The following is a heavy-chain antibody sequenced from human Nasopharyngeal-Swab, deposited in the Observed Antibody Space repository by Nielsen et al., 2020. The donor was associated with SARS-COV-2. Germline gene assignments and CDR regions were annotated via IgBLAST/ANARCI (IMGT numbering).Heavy chain of an antibody. V-gene: IGHV3-9*01. CDR2: ISWNSGSI. D-gene: IGHD3-10*01. J-gene: IGHJ4*02. Sequence: GGSLRLSCAASGFTFDDYAMHWVRQAPGKGLEWGSGISWNSGSIGYADSVKGRFTISRDNAKNSLYLQMNSLRAEDTALYYCAKLAGFGEVDKENIEYWGQGTLVTVSS. CDR3: AKLAGFGEVDKENIEY. CDR1: GFTFDDYA.